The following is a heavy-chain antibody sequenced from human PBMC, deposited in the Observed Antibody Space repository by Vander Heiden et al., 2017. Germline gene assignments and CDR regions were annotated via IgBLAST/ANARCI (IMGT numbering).Heavy chain of an antibody. D-gene: IGHD4-4*01. J-gene: IGHJ4*02. CDR3: ARGGDNSKTGY. CDR1: VDASTSYY. Sequence: QVQLQASGPGLVKPSETLSLTCIVPVDASTSYYCSWPRQSPATGLEWIGLVDYGGRTIYNPSLKSRVTISLDTSKKEVSLKVTSVTAVDTAVYYCARGGDNSKTGYWGQGTLVTVSS. CDR2: VDYGGRT. V-gene: IGHV4-59*01.